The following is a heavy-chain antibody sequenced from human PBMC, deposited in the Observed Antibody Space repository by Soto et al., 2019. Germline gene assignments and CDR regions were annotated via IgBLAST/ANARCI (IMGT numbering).Heavy chain of an antibody. CDR3: ARPGRYYGSGSYYNIEDPEAFDI. J-gene: IGHJ3*02. D-gene: IGHD3-10*01. Sequence: APVKVSCKASGYTFTSYVISWVRQAPGQGLEWMGWISAYNGNTNYAQKLQGRVTMTTDTSTSTAYMELRSLRSDDTAVYYCARPGRYYGSGSYYNIEDPEAFDIWGQGTMVTVSS. CDR1: GYTFTSYV. CDR2: ISAYNGNT. V-gene: IGHV1-18*01.